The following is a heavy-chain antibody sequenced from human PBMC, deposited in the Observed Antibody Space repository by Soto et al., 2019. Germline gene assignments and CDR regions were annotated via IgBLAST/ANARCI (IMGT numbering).Heavy chain of an antibody. D-gene: IGHD6-13*01. CDR2: INPNSGGT. J-gene: IGHJ6*02. V-gene: IGHV1-2*04. CDR3: ARVKAAAGTDPAAYYYYGMDG. Sequence: ASVKVSCKASGYTFTGYYMHWVRQAPGQGLEWMGWINPNSGGTNYAQKFQGWVTMTRDTSISTAYMELSRLRSDDTAVYYCARVKAAAGTDPAAYYYYGMDGWGQGTTVTVSS. CDR1: GYTFTGYY.